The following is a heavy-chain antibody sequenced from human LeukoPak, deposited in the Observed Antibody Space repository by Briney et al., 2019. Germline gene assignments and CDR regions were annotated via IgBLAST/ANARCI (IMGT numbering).Heavy chain of an antibody. CDR2: IDGSGSS. J-gene: IGHJ4*02. V-gene: IGHV4-38-2*02. Sequence: SETLSLTCTVSGYSISSGYLWGWIRQPPGKGLEWIGSIDGSGSSYYNPSLKSRVTISVDTSRNQFSLKMTSVTAADTAVYYCARGGTRSGASGPHGPLDYWGQGTLVTVSS. D-gene: IGHD1-26*01. CDR3: ARGGTRSGASGPHGPLDY. CDR1: GYSISSGYL.